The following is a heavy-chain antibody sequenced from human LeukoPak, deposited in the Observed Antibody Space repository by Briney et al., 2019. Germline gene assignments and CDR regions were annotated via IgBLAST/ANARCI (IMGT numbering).Heavy chain of an antibody. CDR2: ISGRGEAI. CDR1: GFTFSNHN. D-gene: IGHD2-15*01. V-gene: IGHV3-48*01. CDR3: ARTYGSGSLDY. J-gene: IGHJ4*02. Sequence: GGSLRLTCAASGFTFSNHNMDWVRQAPGKGLEWISYISGRGEAIFYADSVQGRFTISRDNAKNSIYLQMNGLTAEDTAVYYCARTYGSGSLDYGGQGTLVTVSS.